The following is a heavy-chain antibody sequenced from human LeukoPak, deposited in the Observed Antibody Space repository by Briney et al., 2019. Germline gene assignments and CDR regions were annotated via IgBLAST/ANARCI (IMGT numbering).Heavy chain of an antibody. Sequence: GGSLRLSCAASGFTLDDYAMHWVRHAPGKGLEWVSGISWNSGSIDSADSVKGRFTISRDNARNSLYLQMNSLRDEDTALYYCAKGVRGYSYAIDYWGQGTLVTVSS. D-gene: IGHD5-12*01. V-gene: IGHV3-9*01. CDR3: AKGVRGYSYAIDY. J-gene: IGHJ4*02. CDR1: GFTLDDYA. CDR2: ISWNSGSI.